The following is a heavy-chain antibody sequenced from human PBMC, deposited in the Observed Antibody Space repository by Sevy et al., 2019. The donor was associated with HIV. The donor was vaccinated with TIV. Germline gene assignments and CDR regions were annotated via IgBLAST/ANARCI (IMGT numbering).Heavy chain of an antibody. CDR1: GGSISSGRYY. D-gene: IGHD3-3*01. J-gene: IGHJ4*02. Sequence: SETLSLTCTVSGGSISSGRYYWGWIRQPAGKGLEWIGRFDTSGGTNYNPSLNSRVIISVDTSKNQFFLKLTSVTAADTAVYYCVYDSDQWGQGILVTVS. CDR3: VYDSDQ. V-gene: IGHV4-61*02. CDR2: FDTSGGT.